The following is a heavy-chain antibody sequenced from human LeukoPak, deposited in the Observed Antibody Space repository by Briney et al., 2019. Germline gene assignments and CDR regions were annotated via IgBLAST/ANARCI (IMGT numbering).Heavy chain of an antibody. Sequence: SETLSLTCTVSGGSISRYYLSWIRQPPGTGLEWIGYIYYTGRADYNPSLKSRVSMSVDTSKNQFSLRVNSMTAADTAVYYCARGDFWSGAPTDWGQGTLVTVSS. V-gene: IGHV4-59*01. CDR3: ARGDFWSGAPTD. D-gene: IGHD3-3*01. CDR2: IYYTGRA. J-gene: IGHJ4*02. CDR1: GGSISRYY.